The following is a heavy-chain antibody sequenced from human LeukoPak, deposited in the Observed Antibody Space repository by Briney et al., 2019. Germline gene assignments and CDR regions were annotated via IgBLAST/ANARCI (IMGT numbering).Heavy chain of an antibody. D-gene: IGHD3-10*01. V-gene: IGHV3-23*01. CDR3: ATGGTGTLYYFDY. CDR1: GFTFSSYG. J-gene: IGHJ4*02. CDR2: ISGSGGST. Sequence: GGSLRLSCAASGFTFSSYGMSWVRQAPGKGLEWVSAISGSGGSTYYADSVKGRFTISRDNSKNTLYLQMNSLRAEDTAVYYCATGGTGTLYYFDYWGQGTLVTVSS.